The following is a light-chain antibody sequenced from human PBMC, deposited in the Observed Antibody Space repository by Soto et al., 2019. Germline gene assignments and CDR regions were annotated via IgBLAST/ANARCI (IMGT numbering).Light chain of an antibody. J-gene: IGLJ2*01. CDR3: TSFTSASTQV. Sequence: QSALTQPASVSGSPGKSITISCTGTSSDVGAYNYVSWYQQHPGKAPKLMIYDVSNRPSGVSNRFSGSKSGNTASLTISGLQAEDEADYYCTSFTSASTQVFGGGTKLTVL. V-gene: IGLV2-14*01. CDR1: SSDVGAYNY. CDR2: DVS.